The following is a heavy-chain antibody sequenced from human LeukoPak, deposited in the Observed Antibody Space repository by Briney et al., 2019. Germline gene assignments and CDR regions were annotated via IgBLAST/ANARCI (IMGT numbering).Heavy chain of an antibody. CDR3: ARAGDGSGYYYRLEH. V-gene: IGHV3-21*01. CDR2: ISSSSSRT. Sequence: GGSLRLSCAASGFTFSSYSMNWVRQAPGKGLEWVSSISSSSSRTYYADSVKGRFTISRDNAKNSLYPQMNSLRAEDTAVYYCARAGDGSGYYYRLEHWGQGTLVTVSS. D-gene: IGHD3-22*01. CDR1: GFTFSSYS. J-gene: IGHJ4*02.